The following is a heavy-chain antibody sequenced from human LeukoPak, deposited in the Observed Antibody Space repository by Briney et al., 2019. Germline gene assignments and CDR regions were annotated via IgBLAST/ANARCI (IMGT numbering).Heavy chain of an antibody. CDR3: ARGVVSHYYYYYMDG. J-gene: IGHJ6*03. CDR1: GGSISSYY. CDR2: IYYSGST. V-gene: IGHV4-59*01. Sequence: PSETLSPTCTVSGGSISSYYWSWIRQPPGKGLEWIGYIYYSGSTNYNPSLKSRVTISVDTSKNQFSLKLSSVTAADTAVYYCARGVVSHYYYYYMDGWGKGTTVTVSS.